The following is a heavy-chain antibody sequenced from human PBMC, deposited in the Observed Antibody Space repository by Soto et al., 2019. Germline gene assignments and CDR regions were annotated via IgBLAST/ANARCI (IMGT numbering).Heavy chain of an antibody. CDR2: ISPSGGDI. D-gene: IGHD4-17*01. J-gene: IGHJ4*02. V-gene: IGHV3-21*05. CDR1: GFKFRSYN. CDR3: ARGATAVTTVGDY. Sequence: PGGSLRLSCAASGFKFRSYNMNWVRQAPGKGLEWLSYISPSGGDIYSADSVMGRFTISRDNAKNLLYLEMSRLRDEDTAMYYCARGATAVTTVGDYWGQGTLVTVSS.